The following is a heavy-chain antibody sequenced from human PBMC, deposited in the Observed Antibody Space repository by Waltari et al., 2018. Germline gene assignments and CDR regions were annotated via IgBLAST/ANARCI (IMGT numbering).Heavy chain of an antibody. CDR3: ARGGLYGQQLLESAFEI. D-gene: IGHD6-13*01. CDR1: GGSFSAYA. Sequence: QVQLVQSGAELKKPGSSVKVSCKASGGSFSAYAIPWWRQALGKGLEWMGGIIPMFGTANYAQKMQDRVTIITDESMTTAYMELSSLTSEDTAVYYCARGGLYGQQLLESAFEIWGQGTKVTVSS. CDR2: IIPMFGTA. V-gene: IGHV1-69*05. J-gene: IGHJ3*02.